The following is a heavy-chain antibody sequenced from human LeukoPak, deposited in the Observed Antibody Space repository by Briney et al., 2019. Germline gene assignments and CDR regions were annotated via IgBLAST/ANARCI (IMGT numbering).Heavy chain of an antibody. CDR3: TRQRSSYGRSFDS. CDR1: GFTFGNYW. V-gene: IGHV3-7*04. D-gene: IGHD5-18*01. Sequence: PGGSLRLSCAASGFTFGNYWMSWVRQAPGKGLAWVANVRGDGTDTSYVDSVKGRFSISRDNAENSLFLQMSSLRAEDTAVYYCTRQRSSYGRSFDSWGQGTLVTVSS. J-gene: IGHJ4*02. CDR2: VRGDGTDT.